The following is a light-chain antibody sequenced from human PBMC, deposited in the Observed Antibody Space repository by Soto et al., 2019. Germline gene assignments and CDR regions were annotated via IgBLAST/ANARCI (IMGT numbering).Light chain of an antibody. J-gene: IGKJ2*01. CDR3: QQYYSVPDT. V-gene: IGKV4-1*01. Sequence: DIVMTQSPDSLAVSLGEVATIHCKSNQSLLYSSNNNNYLSWYQQKPGQPPKLLIYWASIRESGVPDRFSGGGSGTDCTLTISVLQAEDGAVYYCQQYYSVPDTVGQGKTLEI. CDR2: WAS. CDR1: QSLLYSSNNNNY.